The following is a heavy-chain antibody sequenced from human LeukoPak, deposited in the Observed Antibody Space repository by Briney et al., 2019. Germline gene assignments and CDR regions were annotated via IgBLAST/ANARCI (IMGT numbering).Heavy chain of an antibody. Sequence: PGRSLRLSCAASGFTFSSYGMHWVRQAPGKGLEWVAAISHDGTNTHYAESVKGRFTISRDNSKNMLYLQMNSLRAEDTALYYCAETGPTDFWGRGTLVTVSS. V-gene: IGHV3-30*03. D-gene: IGHD3-9*01. CDR3: AETGPTDF. CDR1: GFTFSSYG. CDR2: ISHDGTNT. J-gene: IGHJ4*02.